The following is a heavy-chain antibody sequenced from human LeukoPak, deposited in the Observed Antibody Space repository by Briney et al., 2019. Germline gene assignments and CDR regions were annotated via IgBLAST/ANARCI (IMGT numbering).Heavy chain of an antibody. CDR1: GFTVSTNY. J-gene: IGHJ4*02. CDR3: ARDSGTTVGYFDY. D-gene: IGHD4-23*01. V-gene: IGHV3-66*01. CDR2: IYSGGNT. Sequence: GGSLRLSCAASGFTVSTNYMSWVRQAPGRGLEWVSVIYSGGNTYYADSVKGRFTIPRDNSKNTLYLQMNSLRAEDTAVYYCARDSGTTVGYFDYWGQGTLVTVSS.